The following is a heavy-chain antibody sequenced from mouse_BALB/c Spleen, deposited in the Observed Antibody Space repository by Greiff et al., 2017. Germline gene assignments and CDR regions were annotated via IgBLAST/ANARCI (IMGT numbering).Heavy chain of an antibody. D-gene: IGHD1-1*01. CDR3: ARITTVVGNFDY. CDR1: GYTFTSYW. CDR2: INPSTGYT. V-gene: IGHV1-7*01. Sequence: QVHVKQSGAELAKPGASVKMSCKASGYTFTSYWMHWVKQRPGQGLEWIGYINPSTGYTEYNQKFKDKATLTADKSSSTAYMQLSSLTSEDSAVYYCARITTVVGNFDYWGQGTTLTVSS. J-gene: IGHJ2*01.